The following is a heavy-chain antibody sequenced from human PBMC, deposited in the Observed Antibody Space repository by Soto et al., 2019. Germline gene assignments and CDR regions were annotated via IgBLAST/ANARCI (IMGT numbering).Heavy chain of an antibody. V-gene: IGHV4-34*01. CDR3: ARGVYLRTVTPVSLRFDP. Sequence: KASETLSLTCVVYGGSFSGYFWSWIRQPPGKGLEWIGEINHSGTTNYNPSLKSRVTISVDTSKNQFSLNFSSVAAADTAVYYCARGVYLRTVTPVSLRFDPWGQGTLVTVSS. D-gene: IGHD4-17*01. CDR1: GGSFSGYF. CDR2: INHSGTT. J-gene: IGHJ5*02.